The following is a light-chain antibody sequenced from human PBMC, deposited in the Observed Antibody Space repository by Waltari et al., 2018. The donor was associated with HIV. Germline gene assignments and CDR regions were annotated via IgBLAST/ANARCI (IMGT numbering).Light chain of an antibody. Sequence: QPVLTQSSSASASLGSSVKLTCTLTSGHSRNIIAWHQQQPGQAPRYLVKLEGGGSYNKGSVVPDRFSGSSSGADRYLTLATLQFEDEADYYCETWDSSTWVFGGGTKLTVL. V-gene: IGLV4-60*02. CDR2: LEGGGSY. CDR1: SGHSRNI. J-gene: IGLJ3*02. CDR3: ETWDSSTWV.